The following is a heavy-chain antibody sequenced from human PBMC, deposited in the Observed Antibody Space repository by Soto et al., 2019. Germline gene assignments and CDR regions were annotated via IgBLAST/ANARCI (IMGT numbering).Heavy chain of an antibody. V-gene: IGHV1-46*01. Sequence: AASVKVSCKASGYTFTSYYMHWVRQAPGQGLEWMGIINPSGGSTSYAQKFQGRVTMTRDTSTSTVYMELSSLRSEDTAVYYCARDLSGSGSRYYYYGMDVWGQGTTVTVSS. CDR3: ARDLSGSGSRYYYYGMDV. CDR1: GYTFTSYY. CDR2: INPSGGST. J-gene: IGHJ6*02. D-gene: IGHD3-10*01.